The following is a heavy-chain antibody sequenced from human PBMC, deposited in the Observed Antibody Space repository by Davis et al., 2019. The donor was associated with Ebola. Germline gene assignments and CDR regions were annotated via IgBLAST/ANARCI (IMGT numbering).Heavy chain of an antibody. CDR2: ISGSGGIT. D-gene: IGHD3-22*01. J-gene: IGHJ4*02. CDR1: VITFSSYA. V-gene: IGHV3-23*01. CDR3: ARWYYYDSSGY. Sequence: GESLKISCANSVITFSSYAMTWVRLAPGKGLEWVSGISGSGGITYHADSVKGRFTISRDNSKNTLYLQMNSLRAEDTAVYYCARWYYYDSSGYWGQGTLVTVSS.